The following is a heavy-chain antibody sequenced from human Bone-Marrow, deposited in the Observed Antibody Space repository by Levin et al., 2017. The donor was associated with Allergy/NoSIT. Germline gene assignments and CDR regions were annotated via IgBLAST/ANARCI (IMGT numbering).Heavy chain of an antibody. D-gene: IGHD2-21*01. CDR3: ARLFDL. CDR2: ITHSGGNT. V-gene: IGHV3-23*01. CDR1: GFTFSNHD. Sequence: GGSLRLSCVASGFTFSNHDMNWFRQAPGKGLEWVSSITHSGGNTYYADSMKGRFTISRDNSKDTLYLQMTGLRADDTAIYYSARLFDLWGRGTLVTVSS. J-gene: IGHJ2*01.